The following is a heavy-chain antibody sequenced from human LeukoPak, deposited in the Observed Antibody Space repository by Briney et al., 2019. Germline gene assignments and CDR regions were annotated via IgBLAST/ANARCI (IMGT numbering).Heavy chain of an antibody. V-gene: IGHV4-59*08. CDR2: IYCSGST. CDR3: AIRVGVTYGGVIATYYFAY. Sequence: PPETLSLTCTVSGGSPSSYYRSWIRPPPGKGLEWVGYIYCSGSTNYNPSLKSRVTISVDTSKNQFSLKLSSVTAADTAVYYCAIRVGVTYGGVIATYYFAYGGQGTRVPVSS. CDR1: GGSPSSYY. J-gene: IGHJ4*02. D-gene: IGHD3-16*02.